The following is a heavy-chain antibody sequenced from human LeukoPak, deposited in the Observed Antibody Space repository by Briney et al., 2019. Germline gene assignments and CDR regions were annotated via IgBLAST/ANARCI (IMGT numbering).Heavy chain of an antibody. CDR2: IYPGDSDT. CDR3: ARAQLWFRSDAFDI. CDR1: GYSFTSYW. Sequence: GESLKISFKGSGYSFTSYWNGWVRQMPGKGLEWMGIIYPGDSDTRYSSSFQGQVTISADKSISTAYLQWSSLKASDTAMYYCARAQLWFRSDAFDIWGQGTMVTVSS. V-gene: IGHV5-51*01. D-gene: IGHD5-18*01. J-gene: IGHJ3*02.